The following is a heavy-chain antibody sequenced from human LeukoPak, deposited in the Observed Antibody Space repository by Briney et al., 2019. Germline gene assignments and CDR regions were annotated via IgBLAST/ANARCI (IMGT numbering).Heavy chain of an antibody. Sequence: GGSLRLSCAASGFTFSSYSMNWVRQAPGKGLEWVSYISSSSSTIYYADSVKGRFTISRDNAKNSLYLQMNSLRVEDTAVYYCARASSSSDAFDIWGQGTMVTVSS. CDR3: ARASSSSDAFDI. CDR2: ISSSSSTI. J-gene: IGHJ3*02. CDR1: GFTFSSYS. V-gene: IGHV3-48*01. D-gene: IGHD6-13*01.